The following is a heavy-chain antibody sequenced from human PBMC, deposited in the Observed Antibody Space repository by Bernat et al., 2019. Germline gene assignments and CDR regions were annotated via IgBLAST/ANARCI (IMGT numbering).Heavy chain of an antibody. CDR1: GYTFTSYY. CDR2: INPSGGST. CDR3: ARGGKTPYYYYGMDV. D-gene: IGHD4-23*01. V-gene: IGHV1-46*01. Sequence: QVQLVQSGVEVKKPGASVKVSCKASGYTFTSYYMHWVRQAPGQGLEWMGIINPSGGSTSYAQKFQGRVTMTRDTSTSTVYMELSSLRSEDTAVYYCARGGKTPYYYYGMDVWGQGTTVTASS. J-gene: IGHJ6*02.